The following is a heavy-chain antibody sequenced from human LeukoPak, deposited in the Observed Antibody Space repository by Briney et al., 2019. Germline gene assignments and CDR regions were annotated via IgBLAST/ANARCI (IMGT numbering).Heavy chain of an antibody. CDR2: IIPIFGIA. D-gene: IGHD6-6*01. CDR1: GGTFSIYA. Sequence: SVKVSCEASGGTFSIYAISWVRQAPRQGLEWMVKIIPIFGIANYAQKFQGRVTITADKSTSTAYMELSSLRSEDTAVYYCARVEIAARLGWYFDLWGRGTLVTVSS. V-gene: IGHV1-69*04. CDR3: ARVEIAARLGWYFDL. J-gene: IGHJ2*01.